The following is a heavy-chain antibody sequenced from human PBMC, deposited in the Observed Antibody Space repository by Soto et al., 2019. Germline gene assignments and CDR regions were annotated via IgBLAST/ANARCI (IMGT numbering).Heavy chain of an antibody. CDR3: ARGTDTAMVTGWFDP. Sequence: QVQLQQWGAGLLKPSETLSLTCAVYGGSFSGYYWSWIRQPPGKGLEWIGEINHSGSTNYNPSLKSRVTISVDTSKNQVSLKLSSVTAADTAVYYCARGTDTAMVTGWFDPWGQGTLVTVSS. D-gene: IGHD5-18*01. CDR2: INHSGST. V-gene: IGHV4-34*01. CDR1: GGSFSGYY. J-gene: IGHJ5*02.